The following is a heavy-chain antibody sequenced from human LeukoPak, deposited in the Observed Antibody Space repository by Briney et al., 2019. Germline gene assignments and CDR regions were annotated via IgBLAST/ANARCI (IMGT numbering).Heavy chain of an antibody. Sequence: GESLKISCKGSGYSFTSYWIGWVRQMPGKGLEWMGIIYPGDSDTRYSPSFQDQVTISADKSISTAYLQWSSLKASDTAMYYCARHRAIGVRGVPWVGPNWFDPWGQGTLVTVSS. CDR1: GYSFTSYW. CDR2: IYPGDSDT. V-gene: IGHV5-51*01. D-gene: IGHD3-10*01. J-gene: IGHJ5*02. CDR3: ARHRAIGVRGVPWVGPNWFDP.